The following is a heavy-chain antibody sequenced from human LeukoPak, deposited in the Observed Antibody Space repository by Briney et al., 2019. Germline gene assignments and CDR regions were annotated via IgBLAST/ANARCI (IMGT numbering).Heavy chain of an antibody. CDR1: GFTFSSYE. J-gene: IGHJ4*02. CDR2: ISSSGSTR. Sequence: GGSLRLSCAASGFTFSSYEMHWVRQAPGKGLEWVSYISSSGSTRYYADSVQGRFSISRDNAKNSLYLQMNSLRAEDTAVYYCTRSLSLRYFDWWGQGTLVTVSS. D-gene: IGHD3-9*01. V-gene: IGHV3-48*03. CDR3: TRSLSLRYFDW.